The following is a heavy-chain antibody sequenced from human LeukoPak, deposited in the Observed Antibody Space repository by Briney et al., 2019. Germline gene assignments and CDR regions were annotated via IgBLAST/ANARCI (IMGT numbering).Heavy chain of an antibody. Sequence: GGSLRLSCAASGFSVSSNYMSWVRQAPGKGLEWVSVIYSGGRTEYAEYADSVKGRFTISRDKSKNTLYLQTNSLRAEDTAVYYCARSRDSSGWYPSQHWGQGTLVTVSS. J-gene: IGHJ1*01. CDR3: ARSRDSSGWYPSQH. CDR2: IYSGGRTEYA. V-gene: IGHV3-53*01. CDR1: GFSVSSNY. D-gene: IGHD6-19*01.